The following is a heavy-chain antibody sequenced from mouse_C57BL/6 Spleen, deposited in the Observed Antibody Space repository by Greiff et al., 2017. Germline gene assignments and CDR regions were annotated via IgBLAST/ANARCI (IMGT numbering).Heavy chain of an antibody. Sequence: VQLQQSGAELARPGASVKLSCKASGYTFTSYGISWVKQRTGQGLEWIGEIYPRSGNTYYNQKFKGKATLTADKSSSTAYMQLRSLTSEDSAVFCAARYYDDDDYAMDYWGQGTSVTVSS. V-gene: IGHV1-81*01. CDR2: IYPRSGNT. D-gene: IGHD2-4*01. J-gene: IGHJ4*01. CDR3: ARYYDDDDYAMDY. CDR1: GYTFTSYG.